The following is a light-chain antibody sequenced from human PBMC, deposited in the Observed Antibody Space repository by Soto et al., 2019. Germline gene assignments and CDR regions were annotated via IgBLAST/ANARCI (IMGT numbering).Light chain of an antibody. Sequence: QSALTQPPSASGSPGQSVTITCSGTSSDVGEENYVSWYQQHPGKVPKLILYEVSKRPSGVPDRFSGSRSGNTASLAISGLQSDDEADYYCAAWDNSLNGVAFGGGTKLTVL. CDR3: AAWDNSLNGVA. V-gene: IGLV2-8*01. CDR2: EVS. CDR1: SSDVGEENY. J-gene: IGLJ2*01.